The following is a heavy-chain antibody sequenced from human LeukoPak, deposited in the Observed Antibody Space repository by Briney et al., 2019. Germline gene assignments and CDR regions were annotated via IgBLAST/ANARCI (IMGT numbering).Heavy chain of an antibody. CDR1: GFTFSSYA. V-gene: IGHV3-23*01. Sequence: GGSLRLSCAASGFTFSSYAMSWVRQAPGKGLEWVSSISGSGGSTYYADSVKGRFTISRDNSKNTLYLQMSSLRAEDTAVYSCVKHGAVYVWGTVDYWGQGTLLTVSS. J-gene: IGHJ4*02. CDR2: ISGSGGST. CDR3: VKHGAVYVWGTVDY. D-gene: IGHD3-16*01.